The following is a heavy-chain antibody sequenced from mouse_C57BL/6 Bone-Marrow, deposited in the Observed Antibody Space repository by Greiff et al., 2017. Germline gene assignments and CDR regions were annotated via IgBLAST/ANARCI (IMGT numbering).Heavy chain of an antibody. V-gene: IGHV5-9-1*02. CDR3: TRITTVVYYYSMDY. CDR2: ISSGGDYI. J-gene: IGHJ4*01. D-gene: IGHD1-1*01. Sequence: EVKLVESGEGLVKPGGSLKLSCAASGFTFSSYAMSWVRQTPEKRLEWVAYISSGGDYIYYADTVKGRFTISRTNARNTLYLQMISLKSEDQAMYYCTRITTVVYYYSMDYWGQGTSVTVSS. CDR1: GFTFSSYA.